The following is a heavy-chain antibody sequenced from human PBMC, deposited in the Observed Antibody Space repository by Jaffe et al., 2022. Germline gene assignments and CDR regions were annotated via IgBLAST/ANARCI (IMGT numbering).Heavy chain of an antibody. CDR1: GFTFSSYA. CDR3: AKDFRRDYIVVVPAASYFQH. J-gene: IGHJ1*01. V-gene: IGHV3-23*01. CDR2: ISGSGGST. D-gene: IGHD2-2*01. Sequence: EVQLLESGGGLVQPGGSLRLSCAASGFTFSSYAMSWVRQAPGKGLEWVSAISGSGGSTYYADSVKGRFTISRDNSKNTLYLQMNSLRAEDTAVYYCAKDFRRDYIVVVPAASYFQHWGQGTLVTVSS.